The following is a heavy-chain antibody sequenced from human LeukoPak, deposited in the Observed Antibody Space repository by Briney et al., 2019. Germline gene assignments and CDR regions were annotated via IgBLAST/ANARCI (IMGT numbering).Heavy chain of an antibody. CDR1: GGSFSGYY. D-gene: IGHD2-2*01. CDR3: ARGWGRQLGRGYYYYYMDV. Sequence: SETLSLTCAVYGGSFSGYYWSWIRQPPGKGLEWIGEINHSGSTNYNPSLKSRVTISVDTSKNQFSLKLSSVTAADTAVYYCARGWGRQLGRGYYYYYMDVWGKGTTVTVSS. V-gene: IGHV4-34*01. J-gene: IGHJ6*03. CDR2: INHSGST.